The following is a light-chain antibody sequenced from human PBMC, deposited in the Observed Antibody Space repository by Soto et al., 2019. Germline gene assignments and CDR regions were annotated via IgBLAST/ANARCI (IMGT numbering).Light chain of an antibody. CDR3: QQYNNWPPCT. Sequence: EIVMTQSPATLSVSPGERATLSCRASQSVSSNLAWYQQKPGQAPRLLIYGASTRATGIPARFSGSGSGTDFTLTISQLQSEDLEVYYCQQYNNWPPCTFGKGTKLEIK. CDR2: GAS. V-gene: IGKV3-15*01. J-gene: IGKJ2*02. CDR1: QSVSSN.